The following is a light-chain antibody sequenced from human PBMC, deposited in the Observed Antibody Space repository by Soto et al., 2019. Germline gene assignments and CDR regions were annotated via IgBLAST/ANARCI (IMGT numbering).Light chain of an antibody. CDR2: EVS. J-gene: IGLJ1*01. V-gene: IGLV2-14*01. Sequence: QSVLTQPASVSGSPGQSITISCTGTSSDVGGYNYVSWYQQHPGKAPKLMIYEVSNRPSGVSNRFSGSKSGNTASLTISGLQAEDEADYYCSSYTSSSTLVFGTGTPLTVL. CDR1: SSDVGGYNY. CDR3: SSYTSSSTLV.